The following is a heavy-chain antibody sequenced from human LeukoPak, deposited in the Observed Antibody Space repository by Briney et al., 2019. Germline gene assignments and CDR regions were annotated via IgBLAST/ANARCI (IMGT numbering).Heavy chain of an antibody. CDR3: ARSPRVIITFSTPYYYYGMDV. D-gene: IGHD3-9*01. Sequence: ASVKVSCTASGYTFTGYYMHWVRHAPGQGLEWRGWINPNSGGTKYAPKFQGRATTPTHTSISTAYMELSRLRSDDTSVSYCARSPRVIITFSTPYYYYGMDVWGQGTTVTVSS. V-gene: IGHV1-2*02. CDR1: GYTFTGYY. J-gene: IGHJ6*02. CDR2: INPNSGGT.